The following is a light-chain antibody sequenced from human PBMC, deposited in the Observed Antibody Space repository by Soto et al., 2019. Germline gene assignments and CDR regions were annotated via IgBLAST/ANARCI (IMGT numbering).Light chain of an antibody. CDR3: QQYNSYPWT. CDR1: QSISGS. J-gene: IGKJ1*01. CDR2: KAS. V-gene: IGKV1-5*03. Sequence: DIPMTQSPSTLSASVGDRVTISCRASQSISGSLAWYQQKPGKAPKVVIYKASSLERWAPSRFSGSGSGTEFTLTISSLQPDDFATYYCQQYNSYPWTFGQGTKVEIK.